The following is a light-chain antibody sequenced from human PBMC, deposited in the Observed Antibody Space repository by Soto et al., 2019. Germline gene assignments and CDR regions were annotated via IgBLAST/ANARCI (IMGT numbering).Light chain of an antibody. CDR3: QQYDSSPRT. V-gene: IGKV3-20*01. J-gene: IGKJ1*01. CDR1: QSVSSYS. CDR2: GTS. Sequence: ENVLTQSPGTLSVSPGERATLSCRASQSVSSYSLAWYQQKPGQAPRLVMYGTSNRATGIPDRFSGSGSGTDFTLTISRLEPEDFAVYYCQQYDSSPRTFGQGTKVDIK.